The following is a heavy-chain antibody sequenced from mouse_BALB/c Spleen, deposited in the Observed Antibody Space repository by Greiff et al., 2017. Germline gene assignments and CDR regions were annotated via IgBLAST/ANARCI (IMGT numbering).Heavy chain of an antibody. Sequence: VQLQQSGTVLARPGASVKMSCKASGYTFTSYWMHWVKQRPGQGLEWIGAIYPGNSDTSYNQKFKGKAKLTAVTSTSTAYMELSSLTNEDSAVYYCTRGGDYDVLSWFAYWGQGTLVTVSA. D-gene: IGHD2-4*01. J-gene: IGHJ3*01. CDR2: IYPGNSDT. CDR1: GYTFTSYW. CDR3: TRGGDYDVLSWFAY. V-gene: IGHV1-5*01.